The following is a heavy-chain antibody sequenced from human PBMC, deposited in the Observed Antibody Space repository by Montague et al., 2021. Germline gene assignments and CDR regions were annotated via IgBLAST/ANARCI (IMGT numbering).Heavy chain of an antibody. V-gene: IGHV4-38-2*02. J-gene: IGHJ6*03. CDR1: RSLINSDYY. Sequence: SETLSLTCTVSRSLINSDYYWGWIRQPPGKGLEWMWSVSHGGRTYYNPSLKSRVTISVDTSNNHFSLKLSSVTAADTAMYYCARERDRYYYMDIWGKGTTITVSS. CDR2: VSHGGRT. CDR3: ARERDRYYYMDI.